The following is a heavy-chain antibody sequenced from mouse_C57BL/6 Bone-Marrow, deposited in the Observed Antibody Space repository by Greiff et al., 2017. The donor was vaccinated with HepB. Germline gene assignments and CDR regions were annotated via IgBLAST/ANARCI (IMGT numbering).Heavy chain of an antibody. V-gene: IGHV1-66*01. J-gene: IGHJ2*01. Sequence: QVQLQQSGPELVKPGASVKISCKASGYSFTSYYIHWVKQRPGQGLEWIGWIYPGSGNTKYNEKFKGKATLTADTSSSTAYMQLSSLTSEDSAVYYCARRGGFYYYGSSYFDYWGQGTTLTVSS. D-gene: IGHD1-1*01. CDR3: ARRGGFYYYGSSYFDY. CDR2: IYPGSGNT. CDR1: GYSFTSYY.